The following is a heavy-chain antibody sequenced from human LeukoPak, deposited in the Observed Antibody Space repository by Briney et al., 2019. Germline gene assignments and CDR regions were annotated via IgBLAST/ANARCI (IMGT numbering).Heavy chain of an antibody. CDR1: GFTFSSYA. J-gene: IGHJ3*02. V-gene: IGHV3-9*01. D-gene: IGHD5-18*01. Sequence: PGGSLRLSCAASGFTFSSYAMHWVRQPPGKGLEWVSTISWNSGSIGYADSVKGRFTISRDNAKNSLYLQMNRLRAEDTALYYCAKDREFGYSYYDAFDIWGQGTMVTVSS. CDR3: AKDREFGYSYYDAFDI. CDR2: ISWNSGSI.